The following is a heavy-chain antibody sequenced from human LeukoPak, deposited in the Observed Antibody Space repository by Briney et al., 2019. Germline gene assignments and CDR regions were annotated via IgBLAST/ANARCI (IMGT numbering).Heavy chain of an antibody. Sequence: GGSLRLSCAASGFTFSSYSMNWVRQAPGKGLEWVSSISSSSSYIYYADSVKGRFTISRDNAKNSLYLQMNSLRAEDTAVYYCAREANLGAFDIWGQGTMVTVSS. V-gene: IGHV3-21*01. CDR3: AREANLGAFDI. CDR1: GFTFSSYS. CDR2: ISSSSSYI. D-gene: IGHD4/OR15-4a*01. J-gene: IGHJ3*02.